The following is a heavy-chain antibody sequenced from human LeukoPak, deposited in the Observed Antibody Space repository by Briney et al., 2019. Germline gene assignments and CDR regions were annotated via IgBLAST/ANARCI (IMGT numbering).Heavy chain of an antibody. D-gene: IGHD3-10*01. CDR3: ARATGDYYGSGSYQY. Sequence: PSETLSLTCAVYGGSFSGYYWSWIRQPPGKGLEWIGEINHSGSTNYNPSLKSRVTISVDTSKNQFSLKLSSVTAADTAVYYCARATGDYYGSGSYQYWGQGTLVTVSS. J-gene: IGHJ4*02. CDR1: GGSFSGYY. CDR2: INHSGST. V-gene: IGHV4-34*01.